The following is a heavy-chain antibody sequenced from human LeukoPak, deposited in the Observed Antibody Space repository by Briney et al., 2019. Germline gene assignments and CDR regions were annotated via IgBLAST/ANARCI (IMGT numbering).Heavy chain of an antibody. Sequence: SETLSLTCTVSGGSISSNSYYWGWIRQPPGKGLEWIGSIYYSGSTYYNPSLKSRVTISVDTSKNQFSLKLSSVTAADTAVYYCARYTSYDGMDVWGQGTTVTVSS. CDR2: IYYSGST. V-gene: IGHV4-39*01. CDR3: ARYTSYDGMDV. D-gene: IGHD6-6*01. J-gene: IGHJ6*02. CDR1: GGSISSNSYY.